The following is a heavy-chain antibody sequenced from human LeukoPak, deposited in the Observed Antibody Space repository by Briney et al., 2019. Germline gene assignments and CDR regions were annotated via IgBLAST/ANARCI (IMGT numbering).Heavy chain of an antibody. Sequence: PSETLSLTCAVSGYSISSGYYWGWIRQPPGKGLEWIGSIYHSGSTYYNPSLKSRVTISVDTSKNQFSLKLSSVTAADTAVYYCARVELANWFDPWGQGTLVTVSS. V-gene: IGHV4-38-2*01. CDR3: ARVELANWFDP. CDR2: IYHSGST. D-gene: IGHD6-13*01. J-gene: IGHJ5*02. CDR1: GYSISSGYY.